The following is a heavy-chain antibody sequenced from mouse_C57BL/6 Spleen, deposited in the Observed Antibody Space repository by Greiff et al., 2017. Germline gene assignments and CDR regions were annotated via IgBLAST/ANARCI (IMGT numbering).Heavy chain of an antibody. V-gene: IGHV1-81*01. Sequence: VKLMESGAELARPGASVKLSCKASGYTFTSYGISWVKQRPGQGLEWIGEIFPGSGNTNYNEKFKGKATLTADKSSSTAYMELSSLTSEDSAVYFCARSGYSTPWFAYWGQGTLVTVSA. J-gene: IGHJ3*01. D-gene: IGHD2-5*01. CDR3: ARSGYSTPWFAY. CDR2: IFPGSGNT. CDR1: GYTFTSYG.